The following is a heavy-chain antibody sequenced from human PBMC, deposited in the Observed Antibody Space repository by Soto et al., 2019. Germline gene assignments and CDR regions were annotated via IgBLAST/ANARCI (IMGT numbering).Heavy chain of an antibody. CDR2: ISSSSSTI. D-gene: IGHD2-2*01. V-gene: IGHV3-48*01. CDR1: VFTFSSYS. Sequence: PGGSLRLSCAASVFTFSSYSMNWVRQAPGKGLEWVSYISSSSSTIYYADSVKGRFTISRDNAKNSLYLQMNSLRAEDTAVYYCARSLYQLPDYWGQGTLVTVSS. J-gene: IGHJ4*02. CDR3: ARSLYQLPDY.